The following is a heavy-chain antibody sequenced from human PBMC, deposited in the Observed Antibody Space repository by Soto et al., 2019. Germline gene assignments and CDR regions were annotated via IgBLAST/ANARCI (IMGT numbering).Heavy chain of an antibody. CDR3: ARQSTKSGMDV. D-gene: IGHD5-12*01. V-gene: IGHV1-2*04. CDR2: INPNSGGT. CDR1: GYTFTGYY. J-gene: IGHJ6*02. Sequence: QVQLVQSGAEVKKPGASVKVSCKASGYTFTGYYMHWVRQAPGQGLEWMGWINPNSGGTKYAQKFKGWVTMTRDTSISTAYMELSRLRSDDTAVYYCARQSTKSGMDVWGQGTTVTVSS.